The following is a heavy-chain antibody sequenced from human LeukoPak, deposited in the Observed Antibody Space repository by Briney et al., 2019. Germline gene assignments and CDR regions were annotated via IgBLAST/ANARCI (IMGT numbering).Heavy chain of an antibody. V-gene: IGHV4-59*01. CDR1: GGSLSSDY. CDR3: ARFRQYYYGNNGYYFDY. CDR2: VYYSGST. D-gene: IGHD3-22*01. J-gene: IGHJ4*02. Sequence: PSETLSLTYTVSGGSLSSDYWSWIRQPPTKGLEWIGYVYYSGSTNYNPSLKSRVTISVDTSKNQFSLKLSSVTAADTAVYYCARFRQYYYGNNGYYFDYWGQGTLVTVSS.